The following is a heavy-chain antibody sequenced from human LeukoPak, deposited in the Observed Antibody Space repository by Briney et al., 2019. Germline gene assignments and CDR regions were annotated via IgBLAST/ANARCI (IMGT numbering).Heavy chain of an antibody. Sequence: GASVTVSFKASGYTFTHYCMHWVRQPPGQGLEWMGWINPKSGGTNYAQKFQVRVTMTRDTSISTTYMELSRLRSDDTAVYYWARDGDVGFDYWGQGTLVTVCS. CDR3: ARDGDVGFDY. CDR1: GYTFTHYC. CDR2: INPKSGGT. J-gene: IGHJ4*02. V-gene: IGHV1-2*02.